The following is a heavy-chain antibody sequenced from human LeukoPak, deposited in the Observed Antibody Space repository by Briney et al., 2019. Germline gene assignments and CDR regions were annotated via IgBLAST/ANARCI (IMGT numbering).Heavy chain of an antibody. CDR3: AREGGWYTLYYFDY. D-gene: IGHD6-19*01. CDR1: GFTLSSYS. CDR2: ISSSSSYI. V-gene: IGHV3-21*01. Sequence: GGSLRLSCAASGFTLSSYSMNWVCQAPGKGLEWVSSISSSSSYIYYADSVKGRFTISRDNAKNSLYLQMNSLRAEDTAVYYCAREGGWYTLYYFDYWGQGTLVTVSS. J-gene: IGHJ4*02.